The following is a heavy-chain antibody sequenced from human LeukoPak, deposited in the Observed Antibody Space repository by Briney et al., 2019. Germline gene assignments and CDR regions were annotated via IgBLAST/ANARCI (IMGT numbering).Heavy chain of an antibody. CDR2: IKQDGSEK. V-gene: IGHV3-7*01. CDR1: GFTFSSYW. J-gene: IGHJ5*02. CDR3: ARDRFLNSSSPFDP. D-gene: IGHD6-13*01. Sequence: GGSLRLSCAASGFTFSSYWMSWVRQAPGKGLEWVANIKQDGSEKYYVDSVKGRFTISRDNAKNSLYLQMNSLRAEDTAVYYCARDRFLNSSSPFDPWGQGTLVTVSS.